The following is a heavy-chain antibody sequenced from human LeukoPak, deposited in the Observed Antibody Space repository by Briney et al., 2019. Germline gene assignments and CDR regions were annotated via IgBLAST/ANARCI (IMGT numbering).Heavy chain of an antibody. CDR1: GGSISSSSYY. V-gene: IGHV4-39*01. D-gene: IGHD3-10*01. CDR2: IYYSGST. J-gene: IGHJ4*02. Sequence: SETLSLTCTVSGGSISSSSYYWGWIRQPPGKGLEWIGSIYYSGSTYYNPSLKSRVTISVDTAKNQFSLKLSSVTAADTAVYYCARLLVRGVTRYRYFDYWGQGTLVTVSS. CDR3: ARLLVRGVTRYRYFDY.